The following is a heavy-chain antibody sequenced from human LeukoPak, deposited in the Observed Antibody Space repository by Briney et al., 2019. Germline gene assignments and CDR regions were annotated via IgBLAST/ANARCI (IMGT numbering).Heavy chain of an antibody. Sequence: SETLSLTCAVYGGSFSGYYWSWIRQPPGKGLEWIGEINHSGSTNYNPSLKSRVTISVDTSKNQFSLKLSSVTAADTAVYYCARARYDFWSERDYGMDVWGQGTTVTVSS. CDR2: INHSGST. J-gene: IGHJ6*02. CDR3: ARARYDFWSERDYGMDV. CDR1: GGSFSGYY. D-gene: IGHD3-3*01. V-gene: IGHV4-34*01.